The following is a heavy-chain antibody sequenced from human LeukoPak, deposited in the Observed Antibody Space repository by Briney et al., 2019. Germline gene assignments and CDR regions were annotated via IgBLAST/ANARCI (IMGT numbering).Heavy chain of an antibody. CDR2: IIPILGIA. Sequence: GASVKVSCKASGGTFSSYAISGVRQAPGQGLEWMGRIIPILGIANYAQKFQGRVTISRDTSTNTAYMELSSLRSEDTAVYYCARVYSAASWFDYWGQGTLVTVSS. J-gene: IGHJ4*02. V-gene: IGHV1-69*04. CDR3: ARVYSAASWFDY. CDR1: GGTFSSYA. D-gene: IGHD6-13*01.